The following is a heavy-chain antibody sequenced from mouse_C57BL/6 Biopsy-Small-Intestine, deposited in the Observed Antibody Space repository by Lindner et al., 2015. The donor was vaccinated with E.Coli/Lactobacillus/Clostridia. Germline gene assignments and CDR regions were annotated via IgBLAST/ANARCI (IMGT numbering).Heavy chain of an antibody. Sequence: VQLQEFGAELVRPGTSVKVSCKASGYAFTNYLIEWVKQRPGQGLEWIGVINPGSGGTNYNEKFKGKATLTADKSSSTAYMQLSSLTPEDSAVYFCARNYYGKRGFDYWGQGTTLTVSS. D-gene: IGHD1-1*01. CDR1: GYAFTNYL. V-gene: IGHV1-54*01. CDR2: INPGSGGT. CDR3: ARNYYGKRGFDY. J-gene: IGHJ2*01.